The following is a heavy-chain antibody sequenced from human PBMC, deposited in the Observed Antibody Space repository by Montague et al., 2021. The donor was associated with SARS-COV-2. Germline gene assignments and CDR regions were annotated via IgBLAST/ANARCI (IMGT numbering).Heavy chain of an antibody. V-gene: IGHV4-39*01. CDR2: FSYSGTT. CDR1: GGSISSTTYR. CDR3: ASHYGCSLDY. Sequence: SETLSLTCTVSGGSISSTTYRWGWIRQPPGKGLEWIGFFSYSGTTCYNPSLKSRITMSADTPKSQFSLNLTSVTAADTAVYYCASHYGCSLDYWGQGTLVTVSS. J-gene: IGHJ4*02. D-gene: IGHD4-17*01.